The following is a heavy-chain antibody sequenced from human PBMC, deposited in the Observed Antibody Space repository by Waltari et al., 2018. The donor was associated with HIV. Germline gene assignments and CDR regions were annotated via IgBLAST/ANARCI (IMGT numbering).Heavy chain of an antibody. D-gene: IGHD3-10*01. CDR1: GFTFGSFA. CDR3: AKAPLRRSSVGGEGPSHFEY. Sequence: EVQLLDSGGGWVQPGGSLRLSCAASGFTFGSFAVSGVSQAPGKGPEWVSGTSASGGTTYYADSVKGRFTISRDNSKNTLYLQMNRLRAEDTAVYYCAKAPLRRSSVGGEGPSHFEYWGQGTLVTVSS. CDR2: TSASGGTT. V-gene: IGHV3-23*01. J-gene: IGHJ4*02.